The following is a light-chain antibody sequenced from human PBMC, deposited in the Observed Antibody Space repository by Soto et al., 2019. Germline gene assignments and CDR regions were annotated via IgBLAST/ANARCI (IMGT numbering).Light chain of an antibody. CDR1: QSVSSS. J-gene: IGKJ4*01. CDR3: QQYNNWPPLT. Sequence: DIVMTQSPATVSVSPGERATLSCRASQSVSSSLAWYQQKPGQAPRLLIYGASSRATGIPDRFSGSGSGTEFTLTISSLQSEDFAVYYCQQYNNWPPLTFGGGTKVDIK. CDR2: GAS. V-gene: IGKV3D-15*01.